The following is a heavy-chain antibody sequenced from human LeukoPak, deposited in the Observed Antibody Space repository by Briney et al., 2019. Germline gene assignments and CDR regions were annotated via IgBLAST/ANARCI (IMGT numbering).Heavy chain of an antibody. CDR3: ATDRGWRTSGYYLYYFEY. V-gene: IGHV3-7*01. CDR1: GGSISSSSYY. J-gene: IGHJ4*02. CDR2: IKHDGSEK. D-gene: IGHD3-3*01. Sequence: HPSETLSLTCTVSGGSISSSSYYWGWIRQPPGKGLEWVASIKHDGSEKYYVDSVRGRFTISRDNTMNSLYLQMSSLRAEDTAVYYCATDRGWRTSGYYLYYFEYWGQGTLVTYSS.